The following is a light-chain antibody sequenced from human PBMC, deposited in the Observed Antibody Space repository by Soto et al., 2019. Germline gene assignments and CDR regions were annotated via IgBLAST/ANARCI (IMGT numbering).Light chain of an antibody. J-gene: IGKJ2*01. V-gene: IGKV2-28*01. Sequence: DIVMTQSPLSLPVTPGEPASISCRSSQSPLHSNGYNYLDWYLQKPGQSPQLLIYLGSNRASGVHDRFSCNGSGTDFTLKISRVEAEDVGVYYCMQALQTPYTFGQGTKLEIK. CDR2: LGS. CDR1: QSPLHSNGYNY. CDR3: MQALQTPYT.